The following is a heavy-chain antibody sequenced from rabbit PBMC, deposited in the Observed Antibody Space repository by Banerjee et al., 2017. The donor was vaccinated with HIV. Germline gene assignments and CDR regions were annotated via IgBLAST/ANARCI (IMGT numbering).Heavy chain of an antibody. CDR2: IYAGSSGSA. J-gene: IGHJ4*01. Sequence: LEESGGGLVKPEGSLTLTCKASGFDFSSNAICWVRQAPGKGLEWIGTIYAGSSGSACYASWAKGRFTISKASSTTVTLQMTSLTAADTATYFCARDLAGVTGWNFDLWGPGTLVTVS. D-gene: IGHD4-1*01. V-gene: IGHV1S45*01. CDR1: GFDFSSNA. CDR3: ARDLAGVTGWNFDL.